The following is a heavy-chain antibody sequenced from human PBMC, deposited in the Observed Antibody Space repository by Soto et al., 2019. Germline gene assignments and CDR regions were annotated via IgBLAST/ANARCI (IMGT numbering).Heavy chain of an antibody. CDR3: ARYRNVWGTY. CDR1: GGSISSSSYY. J-gene: IGHJ4*02. CDR2: IYYSGST. V-gene: IGHV4-39*01. Sequence: QLQLQESGPGLAKPSETLSLTGTVSGGSISSSSYYWRWIRQPPGKGLEWIGSIYYSGSTYYNPSLKSRVTISVDTSKNQFSLKLSSVTAADTAVYYCARYRNVWGTYWGQGTLVTVSS. D-gene: IGHD3-16*01.